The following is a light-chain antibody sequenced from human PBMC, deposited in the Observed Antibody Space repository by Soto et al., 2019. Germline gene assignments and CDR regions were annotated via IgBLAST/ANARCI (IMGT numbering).Light chain of an antibody. CDR1: QSVSSY. CDR3: QQRSNWPSIT. CDR2: DAS. V-gene: IGKV3-11*01. Sequence: EIVLTQSPGTLSLSPGESATLSCRASQSVSSYLAWYQQKPGQAPRLLIYDASNRATGIPARFSGSGSGTDFTLTISSLEPEDFAVYYCQQRSNWPSITFGQGTRLEI. J-gene: IGKJ5*01.